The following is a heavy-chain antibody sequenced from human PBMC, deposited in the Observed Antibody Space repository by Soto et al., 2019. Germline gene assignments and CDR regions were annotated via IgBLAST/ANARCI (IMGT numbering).Heavy chain of an antibody. V-gene: IGHV3-9*01. CDR1: GFTFDDYA. J-gene: IGHJ6*03. D-gene: IGHD4-17*01. CDR3: AKDIGYGDSDPYYYYMAV. Sequence: EVQLVESGGGLVQPGRSLRLSCAASGFTFDDYAMHWVRQAPGKGLEWVSGISWNSGSIGYADSVKGRFTISRDNAKNSLYLQRNSLRAENTALYYCAKDIGYGDSDPYYYYMAVWGKGTTVTVSS. CDR2: ISWNSGSI.